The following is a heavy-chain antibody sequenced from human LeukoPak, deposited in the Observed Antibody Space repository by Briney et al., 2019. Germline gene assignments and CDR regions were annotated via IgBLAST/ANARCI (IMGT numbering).Heavy chain of an antibody. V-gene: IGHV3-15*01. D-gene: IGHD6-19*01. CDR2: IKSKSDGGTT. CDR1: GFTFSNAW. Sequence: GGSLRLSCAASGFTFSNAWMSWVRQAPGKGLEWVGRIKSKSDGGTTDYAAPVKGRFTISRDKAKNTLYLQLNSLKTEDTAVYYCTTDRSSGWSLTVDYWGQGTLVTVSS. CDR3: TTDRSSGWSLTVDY. J-gene: IGHJ4*02.